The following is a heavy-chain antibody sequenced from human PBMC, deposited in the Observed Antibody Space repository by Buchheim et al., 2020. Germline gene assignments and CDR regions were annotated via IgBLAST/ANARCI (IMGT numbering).Heavy chain of an antibody. D-gene: IGHD6-13*01. CDR2: INPSGGST. Sequence: QVQLVQSGAEVKKPGASVKVSCKASGYTFTSYYMHWVRQAPGQGLEWMGIINPSGGSTSYAQKFQGRVTMTRDTSTSTVYMELSSLTSEDTAVYYCASLSGYSSSWYQWKGNYYYGMDVWGQGTT. V-gene: IGHV1-46*03. CDR3: ASLSGYSSSWYQWKGNYYYGMDV. J-gene: IGHJ6*02. CDR1: GYTFTSYY.